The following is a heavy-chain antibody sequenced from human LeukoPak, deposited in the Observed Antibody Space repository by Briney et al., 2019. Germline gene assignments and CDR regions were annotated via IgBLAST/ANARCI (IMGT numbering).Heavy chain of an antibody. CDR1: GGSISSGSYY. V-gene: IGHV4-61*02. D-gene: IGHD2-21*01. CDR2: INTSGST. Sequence: SETLSLTCTVSGGSISSGSYYWSWIRQPAGKGLEWIGRINTSGSTNYNPSLKSRITISVDTSKNQFSLKLSSVTAADAALYYCARERGDLVVDYWGQRTLVTVSS. CDR3: ARERGDLVVDY. J-gene: IGHJ4*02.